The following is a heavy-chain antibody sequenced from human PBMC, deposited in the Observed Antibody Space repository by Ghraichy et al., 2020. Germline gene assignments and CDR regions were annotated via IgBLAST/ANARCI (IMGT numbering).Heavy chain of an antibody. J-gene: IGHJ6*02. CDR3: ARAEEMTTEVTPRSYAMDF. CDR1: GYSFISYG. CDR2: IIPILGTP. D-gene: IGHD4-23*01. V-gene: IGHV1-69*13. Sequence: SVKVSCKASGYSFISYGITWVRQAPGQGLEWMGAIIPILGTPKYAQKFRGRVTMTADAPTTTVYMELSSLRSEDTALYYCARAEEMTTEVTPRSYAMDFWGQGTMVTVSS.